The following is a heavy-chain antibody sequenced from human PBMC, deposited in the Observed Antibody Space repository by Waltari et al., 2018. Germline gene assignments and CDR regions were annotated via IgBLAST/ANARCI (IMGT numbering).Heavy chain of an antibody. J-gene: IGHJ5*02. D-gene: IGHD1-26*01. CDR1: GFTFEDSA. CDR3: AKDFAQYSGSHH. V-gene: IGHV3-43*01. CDR2: ISWDGETT. Sequence: QLVESGGGVVQPGGSLRPTCAGPGFTFEDSAMPWVRQVPGKGLEWVSYISWDGETTYYADSVKGRFTLSRDNSKNSVFLQMNSLRKEDTALYYCAKDFAQYSGSHHWGQGTLVTVSS.